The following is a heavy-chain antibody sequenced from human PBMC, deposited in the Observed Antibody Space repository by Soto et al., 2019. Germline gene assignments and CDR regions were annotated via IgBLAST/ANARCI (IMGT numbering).Heavy chain of an antibody. CDR3: ARRDQIAYYYGMDV. J-gene: IGHJ6*02. D-gene: IGHD2-21*01. CDR2: IKTDGSST. Sequence: GGSLRLSCAASGFTFSNYWMHWVRQAPGKGLVWVSRIKTDGSSTSYADSVKGRFTISRDNAKNTLYLQMNSVRAEDTAVYYCARRDQIAYYYGMDVWGQGTTVTVSS. V-gene: IGHV3-74*01. CDR1: GFTFSNYW.